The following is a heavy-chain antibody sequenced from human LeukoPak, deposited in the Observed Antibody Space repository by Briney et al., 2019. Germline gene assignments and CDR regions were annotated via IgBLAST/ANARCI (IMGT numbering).Heavy chain of an antibody. CDR1: GYSISSGYY. D-gene: IGHD6-19*01. CDR3: ARAGYSSGWYWFDP. V-gene: IGHV4-61*01. Sequence: SETLSLTCAVSGYSISSGYYWGWIRQPPGKGLEWIGYIYYSGSTNYNPSLKSRVTISVDTSKNQFSLKLSSVTAADTAVYYCARAGYSSGWYWFDPWGQGTLVTVSS. J-gene: IGHJ5*02. CDR2: IYYSGST.